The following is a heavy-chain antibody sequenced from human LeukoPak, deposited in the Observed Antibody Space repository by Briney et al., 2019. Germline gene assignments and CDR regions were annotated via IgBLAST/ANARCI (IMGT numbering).Heavy chain of an antibody. V-gene: IGHV1-8*03. CDR2: MNPNSGNT. CDR3: ARGRYCSGGSCYAYNWFDP. Sequence: ASVKVSCKASGYTFTSYDINWVRQATGQGLEWMGWMNPNSGNTGYAQKFQGRVTITRNTSISTAYMELSSLRSEDTAVYYCARGRYCSGGSCYAYNWFDPWGQGTLVTVSS. D-gene: IGHD2-15*01. CDR1: GYTFTSYD. J-gene: IGHJ5*02.